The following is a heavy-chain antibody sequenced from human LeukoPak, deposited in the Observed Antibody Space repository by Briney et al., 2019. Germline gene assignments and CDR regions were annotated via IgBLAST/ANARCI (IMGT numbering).Heavy chain of an antibody. J-gene: IGHJ4*02. CDR1: GYTFTGYY. D-gene: IGHD3-22*01. Sequence: GASVKVSCKASGYTFTGYYMHWVRQAPGQGLEWMGWISPSSGGTSYTQKFQGRVTMTRDTSISTAYMELSRLRSDDTAVYYCARVRNYYDSSGSVDYWGQGTLVTVSS. CDR2: ISPSSGGT. CDR3: ARVRNYYDSSGSVDY. V-gene: IGHV1-2*02.